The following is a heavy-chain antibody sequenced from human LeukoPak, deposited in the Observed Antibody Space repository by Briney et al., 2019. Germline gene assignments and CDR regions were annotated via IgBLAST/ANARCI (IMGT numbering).Heavy chain of an antibody. CDR3: ARDSAVIYDAFDI. CDR2: IYYSGST. J-gene: IGHJ3*02. V-gene: IGHV4-59*01. Sequence: SETLSLTCTVSGGSISSYYWSWIRQPPGKGLGWIGYIYYSGSTDYNPSLKSRVTISVDTSKDQFSLKLSSVTAADTAVYYCARDSAVIYDAFDIWGQGTMVTV. D-gene: IGHD3-16*02. CDR1: GGSISSYY.